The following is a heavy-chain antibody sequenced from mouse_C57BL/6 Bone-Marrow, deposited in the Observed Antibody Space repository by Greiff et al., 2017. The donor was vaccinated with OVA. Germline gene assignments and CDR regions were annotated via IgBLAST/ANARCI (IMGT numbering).Heavy chain of an antibody. D-gene: IGHD2-4*01. CDR1: GYTFTNYW. CDR2: INPSNGGT. CDR3: ASSGSYDDGPHFDF. Sequence: VQLQQPGAELVMPGASVKLSCKASGYTFTNYWMHWVKQSPGQGLEWIGEINPSNGGTSYNQKFKGKSTLTVDKSSSTAYMQLRSLTSEDSAVYYCASSGSYDDGPHFDFWGPGTTLTVSS. J-gene: IGHJ2*01. V-gene: IGHV1-69*01.